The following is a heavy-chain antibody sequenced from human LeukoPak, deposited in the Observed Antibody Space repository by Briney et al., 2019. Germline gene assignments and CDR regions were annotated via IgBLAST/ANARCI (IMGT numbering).Heavy chain of an antibody. J-gene: IGHJ6*03. CDR3: ARVNVPAGYYYMDV. V-gene: IGHV1-69*13. Sequence: SVKVSCKASRGTFSSYAISWVRQAPGQGLEWMGGIIPIFGTANYAQKLQGRVTITADESTSTAYMELSSLRSEDTAVYYCARVNVPAGYYYMDVWGKGTTVTVSS. CDR1: RGTFSSYA. D-gene: IGHD2-2*01. CDR2: IIPIFGTA.